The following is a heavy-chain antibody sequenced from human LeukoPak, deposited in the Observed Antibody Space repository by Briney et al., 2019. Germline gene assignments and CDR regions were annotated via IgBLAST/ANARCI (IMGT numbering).Heavy chain of an antibody. J-gene: IGHJ4*02. D-gene: IGHD5-12*01. CDR1: GYTFTDYY. CDR2: INPNSGGT. V-gene: IGHV1-2*02. CDR3: ARDRLVATTSWVDY. Sequence: ASVTVSCKASGYTFTDYYMHWVRQAPGQGLEWMGWINPNSGGTNYAQKFQGRVTMTRDTSISTAHMELSSLRSDDTAVYYCARDRLVATTSWVDYWGQGTLVTVSS.